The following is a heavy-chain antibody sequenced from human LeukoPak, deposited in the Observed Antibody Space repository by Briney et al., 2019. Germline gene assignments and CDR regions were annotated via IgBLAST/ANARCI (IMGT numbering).Heavy chain of an antibody. Sequence: SETLSLTRTVSGGSIGSYYWSWIRQPPGKGLEWIGYIYYSGSTNYNPSLKSRVTISVDTSKNQFSLKLSSVTAADTAVYYCARVQLTHDAFDMWGQGTMVTVSS. CDR3: ARVQLTHDAFDM. V-gene: IGHV4-59*01. CDR1: GGSIGSYY. D-gene: IGHD4-11*01. CDR2: IYYSGST. J-gene: IGHJ3*02.